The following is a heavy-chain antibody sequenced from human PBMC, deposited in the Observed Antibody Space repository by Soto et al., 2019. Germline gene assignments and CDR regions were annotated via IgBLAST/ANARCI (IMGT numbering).Heavy chain of an antibody. CDR3: ARVRAWKFLEWSFDY. CDR2: ISYDGSNE. D-gene: IGHD3-3*01. Sequence: PGXSLRLSCAASEFSFSNYAMHWVRQAPVKGLEWVAIISYDGSNEYYADSVKGRFTISRDNSKNTLYLQMNSLRIEDTSLYYCARVRAWKFLEWSFDYGGQGTLVTVP. CDR1: EFSFSNYA. V-gene: IGHV3-30-3*01. J-gene: IGHJ4*02.